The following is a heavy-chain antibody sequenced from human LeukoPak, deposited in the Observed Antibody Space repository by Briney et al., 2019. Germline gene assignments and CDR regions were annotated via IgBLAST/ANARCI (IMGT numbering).Heavy chain of an antibody. CDR1: GGSFSGYY. V-gene: IGHV4-34*01. D-gene: IGHD1-26*01. J-gene: IGHJ4*02. Sequence: SETLSLTCAVYGGSFSGYYWSWIRQPPGKGLEWIGEINHSGSTNYNPSLKSRVTISVDTSKNQFSLKLSSVTAADTAVYYCARVSIVGATTFDYWGQGTLDTVSS. CDR3: ARVSIVGATTFDY. CDR2: INHSGST.